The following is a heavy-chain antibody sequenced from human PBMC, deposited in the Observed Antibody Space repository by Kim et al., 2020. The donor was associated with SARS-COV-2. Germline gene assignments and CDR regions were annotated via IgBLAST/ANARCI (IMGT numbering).Heavy chain of an antibody. J-gene: IGHJ6*02. V-gene: IGHV3-9*01. CDR2: ISWNSGSI. D-gene: IGHD6-19*01. CDR1: GFTFDDYA. CDR3: AKGGTGYSSGWSSGYYYGMDV. Sequence: GGSLRLSCAASGFTFDDYAMHWVRQAPGKGLEWVSGISWNSGSIGYADSVKGRFTISRDNAKNSLYLQMNSLRAEDTALYYCAKGGTGYSSGWSSGYYYGMDVWGQGTTVTVSS.